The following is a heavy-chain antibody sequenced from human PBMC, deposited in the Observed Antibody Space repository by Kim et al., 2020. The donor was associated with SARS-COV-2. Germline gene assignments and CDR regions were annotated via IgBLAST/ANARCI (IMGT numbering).Heavy chain of an antibody. J-gene: IGHJ4*02. Sequence: YYSGSTYYNPALKRRVTISVDTSKNQVSLKLSSVTAADTAVYYCERLRDYWGQGTLVTVSS. D-gene: IGHD3-10*01. V-gene: IGHV4-39*01. CDR3: ERLRDY. CDR2: YYSGST.